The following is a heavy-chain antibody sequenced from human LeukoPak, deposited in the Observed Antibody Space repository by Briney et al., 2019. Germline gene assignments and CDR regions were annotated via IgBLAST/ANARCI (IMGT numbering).Heavy chain of an antibody. V-gene: IGHV4-34*01. D-gene: IGHD1-26*01. CDR2: INHSGST. CDR3: AREWVRGPFSD. J-gene: IGHJ4*02. CDR1: GGSFSGYY. Sequence: SETLSLTCAVYGGSFSGYYWSWIRQPPGKGLEWIGEINHSGSTNYNPSLKSRVTISVDTSKNQFSLKLSSVTAADTAVYYCAREWVRGPFSDWGQGTLVTVSS.